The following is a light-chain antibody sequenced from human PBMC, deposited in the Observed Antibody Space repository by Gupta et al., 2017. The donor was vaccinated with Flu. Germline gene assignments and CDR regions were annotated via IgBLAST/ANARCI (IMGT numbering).Light chain of an antibody. Sequence: QSALTQPASVSRSPGQSITISCTGTSSDVGGYNYVTWYQQHPGKAPELMIYEVTDRPSGVSNRFSGSKSGNTASLTISGLQAEDEADYFCASSTTTSTWVFGGGTKLTVL. CDR2: EVT. CDR1: SSDVGGYNY. J-gene: IGLJ3*02. CDR3: ASSTTTSTWV. V-gene: IGLV2-14*01.